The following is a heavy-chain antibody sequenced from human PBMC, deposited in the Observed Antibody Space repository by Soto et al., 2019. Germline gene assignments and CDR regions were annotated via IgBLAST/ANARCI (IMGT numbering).Heavy chain of an antibody. D-gene: IGHD1-1*01. CDR2: ISYDGDNK. CDR3: ARGTTTCAFSAMDV. CDR1: GFTFSYHA. J-gene: IGHJ6*02. Sequence: QVQLVESGGGVVQPGRSLRLSCAASGFTFSYHALNWVRQAPGKGLEWVAVISYDGDNKYIAESVKGRFTISRDNSKNTVSLQMNSLRTEDTAMYFCARGTTTCAFSAMDVWGQGTTVTVSS. V-gene: IGHV3-30-3*01.